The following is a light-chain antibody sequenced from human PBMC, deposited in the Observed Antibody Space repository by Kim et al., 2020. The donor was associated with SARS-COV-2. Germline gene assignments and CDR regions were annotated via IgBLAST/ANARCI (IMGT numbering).Light chain of an antibody. CDR1: QSISSDY. CDR3: QRYGISRPWT. V-gene: IGKV3-20*01. J-gene: IGKJ1*01. CDR2: GAS. Sequence: VVLTQSPVTLSLSPGERATLSCKATQSISSDYLAWYQHKAGHAPRLLIYGASSRATGIPDRFSGSGSGTDFILTISRLEPEDVAVYYCQRYGISRPWTFGQGTKVDIK.